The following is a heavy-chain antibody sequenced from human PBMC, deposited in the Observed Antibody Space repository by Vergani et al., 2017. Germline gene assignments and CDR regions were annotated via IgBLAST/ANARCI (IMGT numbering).Heavy chain of an antibody. CDR1: GYTFTNYY. CDR2: INPSGGST. Sequence: QVLLVQSGAEVKKPGASVRVSCKTSGYTFTNYYIHWVRQAPGQGLEWMGIINPSGGSTTYAQQFQGRLTMTRDTSTSTVYMDLSNLRSEDTAVYYCARPHGDIRPPDPRRLDYWGQGTLGTVSS. J-gene: IGHJ4*02. D-gene: IGHD6-6*01. V-gene: IGHV1-46*03. CDR3: ARPHGDIRPPDPRRLDY.